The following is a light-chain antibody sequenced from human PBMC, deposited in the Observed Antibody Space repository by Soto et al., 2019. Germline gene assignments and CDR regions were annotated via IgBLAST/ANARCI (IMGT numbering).Light chain of an antibody. V-gene: IGKV3-11*01. J-gene: IGKJ4*01. CDR1: QSVRTF. CDR3: QQRSTWPPALS. CDR2: DAS. Sequence: EIVVTQSPATLSLSPGQRATLSCRASQSVRTFLAWYHHKPGQAPRLLIYDASKRATGIPDRFSGSGSGTDFTLPISSLEPEDFAVYYCQQRSTWPPALSFGGGTKVEI.